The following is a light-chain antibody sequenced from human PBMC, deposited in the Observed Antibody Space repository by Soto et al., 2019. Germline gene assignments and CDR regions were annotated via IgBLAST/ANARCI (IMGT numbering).Light chain of an antibody. CDR2: EVT. V-gene: IGLV2-8*01. CDR3: SSFTGASTI. CDR1: SSDVGGYNY. Sequence: QSVRTQPPSASWSPGHSVTIACTGTSSDVGGYNYVSWYQQHPGKAPKLVIYEVTKRPSGVPDRFSGSKSGNTASLTVSGLQAEDEAHYYCSSFTGASTIFGTGTKVTVL. J-gene: IGLJ1*01.